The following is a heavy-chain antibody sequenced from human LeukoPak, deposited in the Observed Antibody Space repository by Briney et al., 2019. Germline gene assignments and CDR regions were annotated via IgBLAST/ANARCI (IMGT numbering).Heavy chain of an antibody. D-gene: IGHD3-16*01. CDR2: ISGSGGST. CDR3: AKDRAAYYDYVWGSLFDY. CDR1: GFTFSSYA. V-gene: IGHV3-23*01. J-gene: IGHJ4*02. Sequence: GGSLRLSCAASGFTFSSYAMSWVRQAPGKGLEWVSAISGSGGSTYYADSVKGRFTISRDNSKNTLYLQMNSLRAEDTAVYYCAKDRAAYYDYVWGSLFDYWGQGTLVTVSS.